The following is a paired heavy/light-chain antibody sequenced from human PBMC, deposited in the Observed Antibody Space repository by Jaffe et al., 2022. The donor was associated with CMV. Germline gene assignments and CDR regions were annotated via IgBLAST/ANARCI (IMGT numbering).Light chain of an antibody. CDR3: QQANTFPFT. CDR1: QDISIW. Sequence: DIQMTQSPSSVSASVGDRVTITCRASQDISIWLAWYQQTPGKAPKLLIYAASSLQSGVPSRFSGSGSGTDFTLTISSLQPEDFATYYCQQANTFPFTFGPGTKVDI. V-gene: IGKV1D-12*01. J-gene: IGKJ3*01. CDR2: AAS.
Heavy chain of an antibody. J-gene: IGHJ6*02. CDR2: IRNKAYGGTT. CDR1: GFTFGDYP. Sequence: EVQLVESGGDLVKPGRSLRLSCTASGFTFGDYPMSWFRQAPGKGLEWVSFIRNKAYGGTTEYASSVRGRFTISRDDSKSIAYLQMNSLKSEDTAVYYCSRTVQSGYYPPNYYYYTMDVWGQGTTVTVSS. D-gene: IGHD3-3*01. V-gene: IGHV3-49*05. CDR3: SRTVQSGYYPPNYYYYTMDV.